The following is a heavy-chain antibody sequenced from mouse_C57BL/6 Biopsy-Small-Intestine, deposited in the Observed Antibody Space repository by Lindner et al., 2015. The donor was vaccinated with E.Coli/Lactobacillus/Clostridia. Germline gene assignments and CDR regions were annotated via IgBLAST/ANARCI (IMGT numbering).Heavy chain of an antibody. V-gene: IGHV1-82*01. CDR1: GYDFSFYW. J-gene: IGHJ3*01. D-gene: IGHD2-3*01. Sequence: VQLQESGSDVVKPGASVRISCKTSGYDFSFYWTNWVKQRPGKGLEWIGRIYPGDGDTDYNGKFKDKATLTTDKSSSTAYMQLSSLTSEDSAVYFCADGYFGGFPYWGQGTLVTVSA. CDR2: IYPGDGDT. CDR3: ADGYFGGFPY.